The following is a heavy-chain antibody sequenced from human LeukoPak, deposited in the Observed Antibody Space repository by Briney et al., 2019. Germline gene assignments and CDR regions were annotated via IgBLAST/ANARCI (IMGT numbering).Heavy chain of an antibody. CDR2: IKQDGSEK. CDR3: ARSRAHFDY. J-gene: IGHJ4*02. CDR1: GFMFSSYW. V-gene: IGHV3-7*05. Sequence: PGGSLRLSCAASGFMFSSYWMSWVRQAPGKGLEWLANIKQDGSEKYYVDSVKGRFTISRDNAKNSLYLQMNSPRSDDTAVYYCARSRAHFDYWGQGTLVTVSS.